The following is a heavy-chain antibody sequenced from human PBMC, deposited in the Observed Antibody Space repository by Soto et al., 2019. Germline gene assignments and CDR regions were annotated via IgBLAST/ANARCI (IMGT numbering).Heavy chain of an antibody. CDR2: IYYSGST. V-gene: IGHV4-59*01. Sequence: SETLSLTCTVSGGSISSYYWSWIRQPPGKGLEWIGYIYYSGSTNYNPSLKSRVTISVDTSKNQFSLKLSSVTAADTAVYYCARRTMIVSVDPWGQGTLVTFSS. CDR1: GGSISSYY. CDR3: ARRTMIVSVDP. J-gene: IGHJ5*02. D-gene: IGHD3-22*01.